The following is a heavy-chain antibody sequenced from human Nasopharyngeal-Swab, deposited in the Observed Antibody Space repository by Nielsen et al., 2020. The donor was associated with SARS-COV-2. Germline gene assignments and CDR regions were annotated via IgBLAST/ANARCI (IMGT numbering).Heavy chain of an antibody. CDR2: LNGDATTV. Sequence: GESLKISCAGSGFTFSSSWLHWVRQAPGEGLVWVARLNGDATTVDYADSVKGRFTTSRDNAKNTLYLQMNGLRDEDTAIYYCARAGEYQFDYWGQGTLVTVSS. V-gene: IGHV3-74*01. J-gene: IGHJ4*02. D-gene: IGHD7-27*01. CDR3: ARAGEYQFDY. CDR1: GFTFSSSW.